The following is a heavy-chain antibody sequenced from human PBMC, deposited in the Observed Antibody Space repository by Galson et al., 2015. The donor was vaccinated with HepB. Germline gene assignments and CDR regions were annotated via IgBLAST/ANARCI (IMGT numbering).Heavy chain of an antibody. V-gene: IGHV7-4-1*02. CDR3: ARAITMVRGVDGGNGMDV. Sequence: SVKVSCKASGYTFTSYAMNWVRQAPGQGLEWMGWINTNTGNPTYAQGFTGRFVFSLDTSVSTAYLQISSLKAEDTAVYYCARAITMVRGVDGGNGMDVWGQGTTVTVSS. CDR2: INTNTGNP. D-gene: IGHD3-10*01. CDR1: GYTFTSYA. J-gene: IGHJ6*02.